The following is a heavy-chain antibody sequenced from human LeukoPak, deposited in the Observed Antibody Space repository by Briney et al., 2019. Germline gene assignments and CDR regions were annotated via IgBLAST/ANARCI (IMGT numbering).Heavy chain of an antibody. CDR2: IYPGDSDT. J-gene: IGHJ4*02. V-gene: IGHV5-51*01. D-gene: IGHD5-18*01. Sequence: GGSLKISCKGSGYSFTTYWIAWVRQMPGKGLEWMGSIYPGDSDTRYSPSFQGQVTISADKSISIAYLQWRGLKASDTAMYYCARLGTAVVARFFDYWGQGSLVTVSS. CDR3: ARLGTAVVARFFDY. CDR1: GYSFTTYW.